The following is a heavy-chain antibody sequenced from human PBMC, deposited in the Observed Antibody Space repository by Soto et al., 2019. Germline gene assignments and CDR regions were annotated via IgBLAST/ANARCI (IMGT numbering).Heavy chain of an antibody. V-gene: IGHV3-21*01. CDR1: GFTFSSHS. CDR2: IGDSPAHI. J-gene: IGHJ4*02. CDR3: ARDQRHLRHGYSDY. D-gene: IGHD5-12*01. Sequence: GGSLRLSCSASGFTFSSHSMNWVRQAPGKGLEWVSSIGDSPAHIYYAGSVKGRFTISRDNAKNSLYLQMNSLRAEDTAVYYSARDQRHLRHGYSDYWGQGTLVTVSS.